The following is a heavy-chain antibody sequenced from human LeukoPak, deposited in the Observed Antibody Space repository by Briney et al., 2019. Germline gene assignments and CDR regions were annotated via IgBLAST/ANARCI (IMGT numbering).Heavy chain of an antibody. D-gene: IGHD3-10*02. CDR3: AELGITMIGGV. CDR2: ISNSGSTI. CDR1: GFTFSSYG. J-gene: IGHJ6*04. Sequence: GGSLRLSCAASGFTFSSYGMHWVRQAPGKGLEWVSYISNSGSTIYYADSVKGRFTISRDNAKNSLYLQMNSLRAGDTAVYYCAELGITMIGGVWGKGTTVTISS. V-gene: IGHV3-48*04.